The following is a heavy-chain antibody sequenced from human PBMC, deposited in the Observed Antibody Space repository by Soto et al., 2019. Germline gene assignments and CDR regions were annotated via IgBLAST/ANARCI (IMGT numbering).Heavy chain of an antibody. J-gene: IGHJ6*02. V-gene: IGHV3-33*01. CDR2: IWYDGSNK. Sequence: QVQLVESGGGVVQPGRSLRLSCAASGFTFSSYGMHWARQAPGKGLEWVAVIWYDGSNKYYADSVKGRFTISRDNSKNTLYLQMNSLRAEDTAVYYCARADWDCSSTSCYGDYYYGMDVWGQGTTVTVSS. D-gene: IGHD2-2*01. CDR1: GFTFSSYG. CDR3: ARADWDCSSTSCYGDYYYGMDV.